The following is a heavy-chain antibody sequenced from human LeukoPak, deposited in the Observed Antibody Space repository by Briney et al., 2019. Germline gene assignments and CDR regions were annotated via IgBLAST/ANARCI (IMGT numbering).Heavy chain of an antibody. CDR2: INWNGGST. CDR3: ARGSPRELWDGFDL. CDR1: GFTFDDYG. D-gene: IGHD3-16*01. V-gene: IGHV3-20*04. Sequence: PGGSLRLSCAASGFTFDDYGMTWVRQPPGKGLDWVSSINWNGGSTGYVDSVKGRFTIFRDNAKNSLYLQVNSLRAEDTALYYCARGSPRELWDGFDLWGQGTMVTVSS. J-gene: IGHJ3*01.